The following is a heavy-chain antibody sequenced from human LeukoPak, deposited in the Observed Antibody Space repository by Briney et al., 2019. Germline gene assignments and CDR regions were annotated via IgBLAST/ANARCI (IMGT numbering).Heavy chain of an antibody. V-gene: IGHV1-18*01. CDR2: ISAYNGNT. J-gene: IGHJ4*02. D-gene: IGHD3-22*01. CDR3: ARSESYYYDSSGYYLPQLFDY. Sequence: ASVKVSCKASGYTFTSYGISWVRQAPGQGLEWMAWISAYNGNTNYAQKLQGRVTMTTDTSTSTAYMELRSLRSDDTAVYYCARSESYYYDSSGYYLPQLFDYWGQGTLVTVSS. CDR1: GYTFTSYG.